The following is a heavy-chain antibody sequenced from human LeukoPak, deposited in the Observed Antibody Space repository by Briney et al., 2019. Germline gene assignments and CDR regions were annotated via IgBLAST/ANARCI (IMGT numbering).Heavy chain of an antibody. Sequence: GGSLRLSCAASGFTFSSYAMSGVRQAPGKGLEWVSAISGSGGSTYYADSVKGRFTISRDNSKNTLYLQMNRLRAEDTAVYYCAMQNYYDSSGYYLSISRFDYWGQGTLVTVSS. V-gene: IGHV3-23*01. CDR2: ISGSGGST. D-gene: IGHD3-22*01. J-gene: IGHJ4*02. CDR1: GFTFSSYA. CDR3: AMQNYYDSSGYYLSISRFDY.